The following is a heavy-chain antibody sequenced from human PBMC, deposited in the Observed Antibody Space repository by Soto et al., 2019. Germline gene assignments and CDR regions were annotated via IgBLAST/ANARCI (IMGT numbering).Heavy chain of an antibody. J-gene: IGHJ5*02. CDR3: AKTPDYGEWWFDP. V-gene: IGHV3-9*01. CDR1: GFTFDDYA. D-gene: IGHD4-17*01. CDR2: ISWNSGSI. Sequence: EVQLVESGGGLVQPGRSLRLSCAASGFTFDDYAMHWVRQAPGKGLEWVSGISWNSGSIGYADSVKGRFTISRDNAKNSRYLQMNSLRAEDTALYYCAKTPDYGEWWFDPWGQGTLVTVSS.